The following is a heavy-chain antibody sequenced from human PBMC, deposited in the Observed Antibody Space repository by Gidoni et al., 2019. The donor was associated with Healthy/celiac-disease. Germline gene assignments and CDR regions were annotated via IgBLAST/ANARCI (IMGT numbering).Heavy chain of an antibody. J-gene: IGHJ3*02. CDR2: IKQDGSEK. V-gene: IGHV3-7*03. CDR3: ARDMTGAGYAFDI. D-gene: IGHD3-10*01. CDR1: GFTFRSYW. Sequence: EVQLVESGGGLVQPGGSLRLSCAASGFTFRSYWMSWVRQAPGKGLEWVANIKQDGSEKYYVDSVKGRFTISRDNAKNSLYLQMNSLRAEDTAVYYCARDMTGAGYAFDIWGQGTMVTVSS.